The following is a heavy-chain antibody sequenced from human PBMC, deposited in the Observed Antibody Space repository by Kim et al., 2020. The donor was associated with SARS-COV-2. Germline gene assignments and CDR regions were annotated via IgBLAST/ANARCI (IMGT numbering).Heavy chain of an antibody. CDR2: ISNSGSGR. Sequence: GGSLRLSCAVSGFTFSSYDMNWVRQAPGKGLEWVSYISNSGSGRQYADSVKGRFTISRDNAKNSLYLQMNSLRAEDTAFYYCAREVATTPAAFDNWGQGTLVTVSS. J-gene: IGHJ3*02. D-gene: IGHD5-12*01. CDR3: AREVATTPAAFDN. CDR1: GFTFSSYD. V-gene: IGHV3-48*03.